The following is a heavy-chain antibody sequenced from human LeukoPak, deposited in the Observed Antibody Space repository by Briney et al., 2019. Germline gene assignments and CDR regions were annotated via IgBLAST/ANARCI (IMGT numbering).Heavy chain of an antibody. CDR2: IYFSGST. V-gene: IGHV4-59*01. J-gene: IGHJ3*02. CDR1: GGSISSYY. D-gene: IGHD6-19*01. Sequence: SETLSLTCTVSGGSISSYYWTWIRQPPGKGLEWIGYIYFSGSTNYNPSLKNRVTFSVGTSKNQFSLNLSSVTAADTAVYYCARGYTSGWSPALDIWGQGTMVTVSS. CDR3: ARGYTSGWSPALDI.